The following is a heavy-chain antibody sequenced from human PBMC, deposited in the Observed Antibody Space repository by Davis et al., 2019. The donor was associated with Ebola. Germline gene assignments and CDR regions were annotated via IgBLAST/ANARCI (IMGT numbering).Heavy chain of an antibody. CDR1: GYTFTGYY. D-gene: IGHD1-1*01. CDR2: INPHNGNT. CDR3: ARAQFPTTSDH. V-gene: IGHV1-18*04. J-gene: IGHJ4*02. Sequence: AASVKVSCKASGYTFTGYYMHWVRRAPGQGLEWMGWINPHNGNTNYAQNVQGRVTMTTDTSTSTAYMEVGSLRSDDTAVYYCARAQFPTTSDHWGQGTLVTVSS.